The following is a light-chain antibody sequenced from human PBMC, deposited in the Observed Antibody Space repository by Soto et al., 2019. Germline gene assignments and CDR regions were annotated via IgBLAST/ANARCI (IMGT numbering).Light chain of an antibody. CDR2: AAS. J-gene: IGKJ1*01. V-gene: IGKV1-39*01. CDR3: QQTYSAPPT. Sequence: IQMPPSPSSLSASVGDRVPITCRASQIISTYLNWYQQRAGLAPRLLIYAASSLQSGVPPRFSGSGSGTDFTLTISSLQPEDFATYFCQQTYSAPPTFGQGTKVDIK. CDR1: QIISTY.